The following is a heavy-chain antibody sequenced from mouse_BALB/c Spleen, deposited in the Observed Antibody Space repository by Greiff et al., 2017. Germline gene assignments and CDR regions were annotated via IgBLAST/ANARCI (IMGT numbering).Heavy chain of an antibody. D-gene: IGHD2-1*01. V-gene: IGHV5-6-4*01. J-gene: IGHJ2*01. Sequence: DVHLVESGGGLVKPGGSLKLSCAASGFTFSSYTMSWVRQTPEKRLEWVATISSGGSYTYYPDSVKGRFTISRDNAKNTLYLQMSSLKSEDTAMYYCTRDRGNYLDYWGQGTTLTVSS. CDR1: GFTFSSYT. CDR3: TRDRGNYLDY. CDR2: ISSGGSYT.